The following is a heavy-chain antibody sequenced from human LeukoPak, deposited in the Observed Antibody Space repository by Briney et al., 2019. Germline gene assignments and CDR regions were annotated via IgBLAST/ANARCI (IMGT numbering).Heavy chain of an antibody. CDR1: GFTVSSYE. CDR2: ISSSGGTI. CDR3: ARDLSYCTITSCSYYYYGMDV. J-gene: IGHJ6*02. Sequence: PGGSLRLSCSASGFTVSSYEMNWVRQAPGKGLEWVSYISSSGGTIYYADSVKGRFTISRDNAKNSLYLQMNSLRAEDTAVYYCARDLSYCTITSCSYYYYGMDVWGRGTTVTVSS. D-gene: IGHD2-2*01. V-gene: IGHV3-48*03.